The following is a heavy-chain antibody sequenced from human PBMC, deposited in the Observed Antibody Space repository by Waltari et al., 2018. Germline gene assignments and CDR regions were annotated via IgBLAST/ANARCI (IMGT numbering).Heavy chain of an antibody. CDR2: IYHSGAT. Sequence: QVQLQESGPGVVKPSKTLSPTCTVSNVSIRTAGVYWSWIRHHPGKGLEWVGYIYHSGATYYNPSLKNRLTISVEKSENQFSLRLTSVTAADTAIYYCARVSYSSTWSVYYFDYWSQGSLVTVSS. J-gene: IGHJ4*02. V-gene: IGHV4-30-4*01. D-gene: IGHD6-13*01. CDR1: NVSIRTAGVY. CDR3: ARVSYSSTWSVYYFDY.